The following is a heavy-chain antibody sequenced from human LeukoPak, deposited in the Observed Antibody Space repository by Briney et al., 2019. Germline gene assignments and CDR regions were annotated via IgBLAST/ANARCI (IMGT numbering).Heavy chain of an antibody. D-gene: IGHD6-19*01. Sequence: ASVKVSCKPSGYTFTGYYLHWVRQAPGQALEWIGWINPNTGATVYAQKFQGRVTMSRDTSISTAYMDLSSLRSDDTAVYYCARDRVGSGWPRPFYFEFWGQGTLVTVSS. CDR3: ARDRVGSGWPRPFYFEF. J-gene: IGHJ4*02. CDR2: INPNTGAT. CDR1: GYTFTGYY. V-gene: IGHV1-2*02.